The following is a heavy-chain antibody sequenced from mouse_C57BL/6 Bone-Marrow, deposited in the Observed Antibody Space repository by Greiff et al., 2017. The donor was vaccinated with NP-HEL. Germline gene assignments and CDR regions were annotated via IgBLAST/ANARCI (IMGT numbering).Heavy chain of an antibody. CDR2: IHPNSGST. D-gene: IGHD2-3*01. V-gene: IGHV1-64*01. CDR1: GYTFTSYW. J-gene: IGHJ4*01. CDR3: ARSGLLPPVSRPHYYAMDY. Sequence: QVQLQQSGAELVKPGASVKLSCKASGYTFTSYWMHWVKQRPGQGLEWIGMIHPNSGSTNYNEKFKSKATLTVDKSSSTAYMQLSSLTSEDSAVYYCARSGLLPPVSRPHYYAMDYWGQGTSVTVSS.